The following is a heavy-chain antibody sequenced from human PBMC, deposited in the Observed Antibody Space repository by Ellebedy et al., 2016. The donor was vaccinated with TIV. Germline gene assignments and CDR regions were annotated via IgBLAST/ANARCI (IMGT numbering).Heavy chain of an antibody. CDR2: ISSSGVST. D-gene: IGHD3-22*01. V-gene: IGHV3-23*01. Sequence: GESLKISCAASGFTFRNFAMTWVRQAPGKGLEWVSSISSSGVSTDYADSVRGRVTISSDNSKNTLYLQMNSLRADDSAVYYCAKLDSSGYYYGRFDYWGRGTLVTVSS. CDR1: GFTFRNFA. CDR3: AKLDSSGYYYGRFDY. J-gene: IGHJ4*02.